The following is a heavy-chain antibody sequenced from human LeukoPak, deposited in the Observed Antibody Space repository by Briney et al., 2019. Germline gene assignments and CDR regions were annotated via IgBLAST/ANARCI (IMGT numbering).Heavy chain of an antibody. Sequence: PGGSLRLSCAGSGFTFSSYAMHWVGQAPGKGLEGVAVISYDGSNKYYADSVKGRFTISRDNSKNTLYLQMNSLRAEDTAVYYCARVSDSSGYYSFGWFDPWGQGTLVTVSS. J-gene: IGHJ5*02. V-gene: IGHV3-30*01. CDR3: ARVSDSSGYYSFGWFDP. CDR2: ISYDGSNK. CDR1: GFTFSSYA. D-gene: IGHD3-22*01.